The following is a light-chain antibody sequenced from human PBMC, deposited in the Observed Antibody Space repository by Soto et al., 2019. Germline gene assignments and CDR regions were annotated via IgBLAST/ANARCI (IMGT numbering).Light chain of an antibody. CDR3: MHALQTPS. J-gene: IGKJ4*01. V-gene: IGKV2-28*01. CDR2: LGS. Sequence: ESVMSQSPLSLSVTPGEPASISCRSSQSLLHSNGYNYLDWYLQKPGQSPQLLFYLGSFRAAGDPDRFSGSGSGTDFTLKISRVEAAEVGVYYCMHALQTPSFGGGTKVEIK. CDR1: QSLLHSNGYNY.